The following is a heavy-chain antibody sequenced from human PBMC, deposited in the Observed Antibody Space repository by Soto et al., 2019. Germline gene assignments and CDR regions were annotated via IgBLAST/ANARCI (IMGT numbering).Heavy chain of an antibody. J-gene: IGHJ5*02. V-gene: IGHV2-5*02. CDR2: IYWDDDK. CDR1: GFSLSTSGVG. D-gene: IGHD6-19*01. Sequence: QITLKESGPTLVKPTQTLTLTCTFSGFSLSTSGVGVGWIRQPPGKALECLALIYWDDDKRYSPSLKNRLTITKDTSKNQVVLTMTNMDPVDTATYYSAHRRAGDSTWGKGTLVTVAA. CDR3: AHRRAGDST.